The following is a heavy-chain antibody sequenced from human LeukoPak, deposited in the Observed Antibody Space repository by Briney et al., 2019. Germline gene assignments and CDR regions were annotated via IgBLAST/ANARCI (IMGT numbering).Heavy chain of an antibody. CDR2: ISSNGGST. J-gene: IGHJ4*02. D-gene: IGHD6-25*01. Sequence: PGGSLRLSCAASGFTFSSYAMHWVRQAPGKGLEYVSAISSNGGSTYYADSVKGRFTISRDNAKNSLYLQMNSLRAEDTALYYCARGSIGESPANDYWGQGTLVTVSS. V-gene: IGHV3-64*02. CDR3: ARGSIGESPANDY. CDR1: GFTFSSYA.